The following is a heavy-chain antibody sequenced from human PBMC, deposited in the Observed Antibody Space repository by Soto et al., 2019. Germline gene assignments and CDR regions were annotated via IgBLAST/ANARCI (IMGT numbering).Heavy chain of an antibody. CDR2: VYYSGAT. V-gene: IGHV4-59*01. J-gene: IGHJ6*02. CDR1: GDSMTNNY. CDR3: ARAMGDWGTYYYYYGMDV. Sequence: PSETLSLTCTVSGDSMTNNYWGWIRQPPGKGLEWIGYVYYSGATNYNPSLKSRVSMSPDPSRNQFSLKLTSVTAADTAVYYCARAMGDWGTYYYYYGMDVWGQGTMGTVS. D-gene: IGHD3-16*01.